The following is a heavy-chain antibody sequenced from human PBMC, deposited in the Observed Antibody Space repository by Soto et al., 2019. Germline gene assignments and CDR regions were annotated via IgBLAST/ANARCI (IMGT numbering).Heavy chain of an antibody. V-gene: IGHV4-34*01. CDR1: GGSFSGYQ. CDR3: ARGLILWFGELSRRGGYYDYMDV. D-gene: IGHD3-10*01. Sequence: QVQLQQWGAGLLKPSETLSLTCAVYGGSFSGYQWSWIRQTPGKGLEWIGEINDSGNINYNPSLKSRVTVLLDTPKKQISLKLSSVTAADSAVYYCARGLILWFGELSRRGGYYDYMDVWGKGNTVTVSS. J-gene: IGHJ6*03. CDR2: INDSGNI.